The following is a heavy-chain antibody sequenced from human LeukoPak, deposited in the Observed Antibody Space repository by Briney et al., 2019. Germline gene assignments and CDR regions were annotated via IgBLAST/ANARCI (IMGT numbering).Heavy chain of an antibody. D-gene: IGHD1-26*01. V-gene: IGHV3-30*02. CDR1: GFTFSSYG. CDR3: AKQYSAYYFYGMDA. Sequence: GESLRLSCAASGFTFSSYGMHWVRQAPGKGLEWVAFIQFDVTNAYYADSVKGRFTISRDNSKYRLYLQMNSLRAEDTAVYCCAKQYSAYYFYGMDAWGQGTTVTVSS. J-gene: IGHJ6*02. CDR2: IQFDVTNA.